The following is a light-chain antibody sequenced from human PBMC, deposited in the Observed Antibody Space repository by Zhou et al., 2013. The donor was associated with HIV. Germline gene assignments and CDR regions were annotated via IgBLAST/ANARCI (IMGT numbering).Light chain of an antibody. Sequence: DIQMTQSPSALSASVGDTVTITCRASQGISTYLVWYQQKPGKAPKLLIYAASTLQSGVPSRFSGGGSGTEFTLTISRLEPEDFAVYYCQQYYRWPETFGQGTKLEI. V-gene: IGKV1-9*01. J-gene: IGKJ1*01. CDR1: QGISTY. CDR3: QQYYRWPET. CDR2: AAS.